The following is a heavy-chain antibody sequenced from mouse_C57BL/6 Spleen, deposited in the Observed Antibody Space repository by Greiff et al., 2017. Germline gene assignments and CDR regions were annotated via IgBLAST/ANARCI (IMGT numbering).Heavy chain of an antibody. CDR3: ARSELLDY. CDR2: INPNYGTT. Sequence: LVEPGASVKKSCKASGFSFTDYNMNWVKQSIGKSLEWIGVINPNYGTTSYNQKFKGKATLTVDQSSSTAYMQLNSLTSEDSAVYYCARSELLDYWGQGTTLTVSS. CDR1: GFSFTDYN. J-gene: IGHJ2*01. D-gene: IGHD2-12*01. V-gene: IGHV1-39*01.